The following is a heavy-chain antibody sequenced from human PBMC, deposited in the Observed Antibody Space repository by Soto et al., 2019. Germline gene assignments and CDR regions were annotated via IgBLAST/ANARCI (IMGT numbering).Heavy chain of an antibody. V-gene: IGHV1-2*02. Sequence: ATVTVSCKASGSTFTAYYIHWVRQAPGQGLEYLGWISPKTGGSNLAQNFQGRVSMTRDTSNSTLYMEVRRLRSDDTALYYCARDGQDYYDTRGYHFLTSWGQGTLVTVSS. CDR1: GSTFTAYY. D-gene: IGHD3-22*01. CDR2: ISPKTGGS. CDR3: ARDGQDYYDTRGYHFLTS. J-gene: IGHJ5*02.